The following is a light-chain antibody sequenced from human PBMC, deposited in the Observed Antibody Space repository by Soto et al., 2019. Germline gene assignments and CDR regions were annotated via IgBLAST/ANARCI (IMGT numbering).Light chain of an antibody. J-gene: IGKJ4*01. CDR3: QQTYRTPLT. V-gene: IGKV1-39*01. CDR2: ATS. Sequence: DIQMTQFPLSLSASVGGRVTITCRASQTIRSHLNWDQQKPGEAPKIVIYATSTLQSGVPSRFNGSVSGTDFTLTISSLQPEDFATYYCQQTYRTPLTFGGGTKVDIK. CDR1: QTIRSH.